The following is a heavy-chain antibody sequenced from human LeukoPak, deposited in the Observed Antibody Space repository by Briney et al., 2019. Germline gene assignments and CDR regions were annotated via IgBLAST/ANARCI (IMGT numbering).Heavy chain of an antibody. CDR3: AKDGGGPGSPNFDY. J-gene: IGHJ4*02. CDR2: ISYDGSNK. Sequence: GGSLRLSCAASGFTFSSYGMHWVRQAPGKGLEWVAVISYDGSNKYYADSVKGRFTISRDNSKNTLYLQMNSLRAEDTAVYYCAKDGGGPGSPNFDYWGQGTLVTVSS. CDR1: GFTFSSYG. D-gene: IGHD3-10*01. V-gene: IGHV3-30*18.